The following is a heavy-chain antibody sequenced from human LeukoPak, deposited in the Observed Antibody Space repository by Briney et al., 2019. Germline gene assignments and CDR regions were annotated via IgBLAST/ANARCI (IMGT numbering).Heavy chain of an antibody. V-gene: IGHV1-18*01. CDR1: GYTFTSYG. D-gene: IGHD5-12*01. Sequence: GASVKVSCKASGYTFTSYGISWVRQAPGQGLEWMGWISAYNGNTNYAQKLQGRVTMTTDTSTSTAYMELRSLRSDDTAVYYCARDRGGYDFAYSFDYWGQGTLVTVSS. CDR2: ISAYNGNT. CDR3: ARDRGGYDFAYSFDY. J-gene: IGHJ4*02.